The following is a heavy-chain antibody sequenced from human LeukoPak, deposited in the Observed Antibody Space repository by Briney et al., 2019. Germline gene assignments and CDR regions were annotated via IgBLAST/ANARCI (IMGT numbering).Heavy chain of an antibody. V-gene: IGHV1-18*01. D-gene: IGHD5-12*01. Sequence: ASVKVSCTASGYTFTSYGISWVRQAPGQGLEWMGWISAYSGNTKYAQKLQGRVTMTTDTSTSTAYMELRSLRSDDTAVYYCARERYSGYTDLDYWGQGTLVTVSS. J-gene: IGHJ4*02. CDR3: ARERYSGYTDLDY. CDR1: GYTFTSYG. CDR2: ISAYSGNT.